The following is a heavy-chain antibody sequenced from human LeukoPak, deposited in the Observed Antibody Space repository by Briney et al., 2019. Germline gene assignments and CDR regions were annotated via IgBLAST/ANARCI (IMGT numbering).Heavy chain of an antibody. CDR1: GVSISSYY. CDR2: MSVSGTT. Sequence: SETLSLTCTVSGVSISSYYWGWIRQPAGKGLEWIGRMSVSGTTNYNPSLKSGVTMSLDTSKNQFSLKLSSVTAADTAVYYCARNEVGTTVYGMDVWGQGTTVTVSS. CDR3: ARNEVGTTVYGMDV. V-gene: IGHV4-4*07. J-gene: IGHJ6*02. D-gene: IGHD1-26*01.